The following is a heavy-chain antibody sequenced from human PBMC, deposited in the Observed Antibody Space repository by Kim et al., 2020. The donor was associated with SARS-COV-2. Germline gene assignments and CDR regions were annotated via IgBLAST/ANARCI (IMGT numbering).Heavy chain of an antibody. CDR2: ISYDGSNK. V-gene: IGHV3-30-3*01. CDR3: ARDTWSRLRGVTYSYYGMDD. D-gene: IGHD3-10*01. CDR1: GFTFSSCA. Sequence: GGSLRLSCAASGFTFSSCAMHWVRQAPGKGLEWVAVISYDGSNKNYADSVKGRFTISRDNSKNTLYLQMNSLRAEDTALYYCARDTWSRLRGVTYSYYGMDDWGQGTTVTVSS. J-gene: IGHJ6*02.